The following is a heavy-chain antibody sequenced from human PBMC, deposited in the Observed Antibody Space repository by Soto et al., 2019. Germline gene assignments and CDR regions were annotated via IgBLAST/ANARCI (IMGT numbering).Heavy chain of an antibody. J-gene: IGHJ6*02. Sequence: QVQLQESGPGLVRPSETLSLTCTVSGGSINSYYWSWIRQPPGKGLEWIGYIYYSGSTNYNPSLKGRVTISVYKSKNQFSLNLSSVTAADTAVYYWASADYCTGGDCREGNYYFGMDVWGQGTTVTVSS. D-gene: IGHD2-21*02. V-gene: IGHV4-59*01. CDR1: GGSINSYY. CDR3: ASADYCTGGDCREGNYYFGMDV. CDR2: IYYSGST.